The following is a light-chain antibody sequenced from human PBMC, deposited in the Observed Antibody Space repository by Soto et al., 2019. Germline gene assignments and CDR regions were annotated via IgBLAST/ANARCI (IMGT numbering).Light chain of an antibody. CDR3: QQRSIWPT. J-gene: IGKJ4*01. CDR2: DAS. V-gene: IGKV3-11*01. CDR1: QGVSSY. Sequence: EIVLTQSPATLSLSPWERATLSCRASQGVSSYLAWYQQKPGQAPRLLIYDASNRAAGIPARFNGSGSGTDFNLTISRLEPEDFAFYYCQQRSIWPTFGGGTKVEIK.